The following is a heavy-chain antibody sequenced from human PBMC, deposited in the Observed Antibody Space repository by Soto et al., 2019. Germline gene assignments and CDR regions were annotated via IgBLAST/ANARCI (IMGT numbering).Heavy chain of an antibody. J-gene: IGHJ4*02. V-gene: IGHV4-34*01. CDR3: ARSFRKYSGSFYLY. CDR1: GGSFSGYY. CDR2: INHGGGT. D-gene: IGHD1-26*01. Sequence: PSETLSLTCAVYGGSFSGYYWTWIRQPPGKGLKWIGEINHGGGTNSNPSLKSRVTISIDTSKNQFSLNLRSVSAADTAVYYCARSFRKYSGSFYLYWGQGTMVTVSS.